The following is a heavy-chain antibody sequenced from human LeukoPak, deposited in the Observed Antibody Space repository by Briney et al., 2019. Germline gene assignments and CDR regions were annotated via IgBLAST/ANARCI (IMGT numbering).Heavy chain of an antibody. CDR2: IYPGDSDT. J-gene: IGHJ3*02. CDR3: ARQYYDIFDRGAFDI. D-gene: IGHD3-9*01. Sequence: GESLKISCKGSGYSFTSYWIGWVRQMPGKGLEWMGIIYPGDSDTRYSPSSQGQVTISADKSISTAYLQWSSLKASDTAMYYCARQYYDIFDRGAFDIWGQGTMVTVSS. V-gene: IGHV5-51*01. CDR1: GYSFTSYW.